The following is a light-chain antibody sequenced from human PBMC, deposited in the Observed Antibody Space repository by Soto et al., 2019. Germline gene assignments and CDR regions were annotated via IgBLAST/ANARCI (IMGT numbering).Light chain of an antibody. Sequence: SYELTQPPSASVAPGKTARLTCWGNNIGIKIVHCYQLRPGQAPVLVIYYDSDRPSGIPERFSGSNSGNTATLTINRVEAGDEADYYCQVWDSSSDHVGFGGGTKRTVL. J-gene: IGLJ2*01. CDR3: QVWDSSSDHVG. V-gene: IGLV3-21*04. CDR2: YDS. CDR1: NIGIKI.